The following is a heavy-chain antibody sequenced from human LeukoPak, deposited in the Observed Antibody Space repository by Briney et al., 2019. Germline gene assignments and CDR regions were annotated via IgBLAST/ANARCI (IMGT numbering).Heavy chain of an antibody. Sequence: SVKVSCKASGGTSNSHAISGVRQAPGQGLEWMGRILPNLGTTNRAQNFQDRVTLTADKSTNTAYMELTSLTSDDTAVYYCATTNDRGGYQWGDFFDFWGQGTLVTVSS. CDR2: ILPNLGTT. J-gene: IGHJ4*02. D-gene: IGHD3-22*01. V-gene: IGHV1-69*04. CDR1: GGTSNSHA. CDR3: ATTNDRGGYQWGDFFDF.